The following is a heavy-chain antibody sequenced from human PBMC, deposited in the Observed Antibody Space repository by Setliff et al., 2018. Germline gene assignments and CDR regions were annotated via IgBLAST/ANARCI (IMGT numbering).Heavy chain of an antibody. CDR1: GYSISRGYY. CDR3: ARGDHYYDSSGYYRY. J-gene: IGHJ4*02. D-gene: IGHD3-22*01. Sequence: PSETLSLTCTVSGYSISRGYYWGWIRQPPGKGLAWIGSIYHSGSTYSNPSLKSRVTISVDRSKNQCSLKLSSVTAADTAVYYCARGDHYYDSSGYYRYWGQGTLVTVSS. CDR2: IYHSGST. V-gene: IGHV4-38-2*02.